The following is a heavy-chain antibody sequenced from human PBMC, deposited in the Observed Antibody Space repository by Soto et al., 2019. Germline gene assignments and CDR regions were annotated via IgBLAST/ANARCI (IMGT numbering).Heavy chain of an antibody. V-gene: IGHV4-4*07. CDR1: GGSMNDYY. Sequence: SETLSLTCTVSGGSMNDYYWSWIRQPAGKGLEWIGRIFTSGNTNYNPSLRSRLTMSVDTSTNQVSLRLTSVTAADTAVYYCASGPLVSRYYGLDVWGQGTTVTVSS. J-gene: IGHJ6*02. CDR3: ASGPLVSRYYGLDV. CDR2: IFTSGNT.